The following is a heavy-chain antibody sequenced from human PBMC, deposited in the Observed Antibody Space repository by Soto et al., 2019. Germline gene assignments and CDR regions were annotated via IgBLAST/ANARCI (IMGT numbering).Heavy chain of an antibody. CDR1: GFTFTAFA. D-gene: IGHD3-9*01. Sequence: QVQLVESGGGVVPPGTSLRLSCAASGFTFTAFAIHWVRQAPGKGLEWVAVISYDGRDSHYADSVKGRLTISRDNSKNTVFLQINSLTTEDTAVYYCAKDRYFDSYYFASWGQGTRVTVSS. CDR3: AKDRYFDSYYFAS. J-gene: IGHJ4*02. V-gene: IGHV3-30*04. CDR2: ISYDGRDS.